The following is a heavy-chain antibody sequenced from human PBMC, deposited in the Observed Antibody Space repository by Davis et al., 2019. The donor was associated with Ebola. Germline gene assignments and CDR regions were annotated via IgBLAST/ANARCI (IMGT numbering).Heavy chain of an antibody. CDR3: ARVEYSSGWYCNWFDP. Sequence: MPSETLSLTCAVYGGSFSGYYWSWIRQPPGKGLEWIGEINHSGSTNYNPSLKSRVTISVDTSKNQFSLKLSSVTAADTAVYYCARVEYSSGWYCNWFDPWGQGTLVTVSS. D-gene: IGHD6-19*01. J-gene: IGHJ5*02. V-gene: IGHV4-34*01. CDR2: INHSGST. CDR1: GGSFSGYY.